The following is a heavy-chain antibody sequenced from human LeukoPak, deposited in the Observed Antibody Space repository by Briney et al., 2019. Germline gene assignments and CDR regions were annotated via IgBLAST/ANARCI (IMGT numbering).Heavy chain of an antibody. CDR1: GFTFSDYY. Sequence: PGGSLRLSCVASGFTFSDYYMSWIRQAPGKGLEWVSYIPSTSSYTTYADSVRGRFTISRDNAKNSLYLQMSSLRAEDTAVYYCAKKIHYGDYDYYYGMDVWGRGTTVTVSS. CDR2: IPSTSSYT. V-gene: IGHV3-11*03. CDR3: AKKIHYGDYDYYYGMDV. D-gene: IGHD4-17*01. J-gene: IGHJ6*02.